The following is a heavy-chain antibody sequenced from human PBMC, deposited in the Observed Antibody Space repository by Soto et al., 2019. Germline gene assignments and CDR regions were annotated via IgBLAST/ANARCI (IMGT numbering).Heavy chain of an antibody. CDR3: AAASNYYGSGSIDYYGMDV. D-gene: IGHD3-10*01. Sequence: GASVKVSCKASGFTFTSSAVQWVRQARGQRLDWIGWIVVGSGNTNYAQKFQERVTITRDMSTSTAYMELSSLRSEDTAVYYCAAASNYYGSGSIDYYGMDVWGQGTTVTVSS. V-gene: IGHV1-58*01. J-gene: IGHJ6*02. CDR2: IVVGSGNT. CDR1: GFTFTSSA.